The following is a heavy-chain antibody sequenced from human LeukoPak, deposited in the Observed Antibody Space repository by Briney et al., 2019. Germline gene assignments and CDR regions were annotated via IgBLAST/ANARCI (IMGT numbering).Heavy chain of an antibody. D-gene: IGHD3-16*01. CDR2: TKQDGSAE. CDR1: GFTFTNYW. CDR3: ARSASSAFDI. J-gene: IGHJ3*02. Sequence: GGSLRLSCAASGFTFTNYWMSWVRQAPGKGLEWVANTKQDGSAEYSVDSVKGRFTISRDNAKNSLYLQMDSLRAEDTAVYYCARSASSAFDIWGQGTTVTVSS. V-gene: IGHV3-7*01.